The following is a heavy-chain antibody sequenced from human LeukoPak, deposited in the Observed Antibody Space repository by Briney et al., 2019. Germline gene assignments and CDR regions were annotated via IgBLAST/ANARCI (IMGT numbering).Heavy chain of an antibody. CDR3: ARGRYYYDSSGYHYSFDY. CDR1: GVSISSYY. Sequence: PSETLSLTCTVSGVSISSYYWSWIRQPPGKGLEWIGYIYYSGSTNYNPSLKSRVTISVDTSKNQFSLTLSSVTAADTAVYYCARGRYYYDSSGYHYSFDYWGQGTLVTVSS. CDR2: IYYSGST. V-gene: IGHV4-59*01. D-gene: IGHD3-22*01. J-gene: IGHJ4*02.